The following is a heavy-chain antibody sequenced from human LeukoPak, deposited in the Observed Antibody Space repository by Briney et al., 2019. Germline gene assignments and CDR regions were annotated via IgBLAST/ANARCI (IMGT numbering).Heavy chain of an antibody. CDR3: TTEGLLWFGELSPAQSRFDY. Sequence: PGGSLRLSCAASGFTFSNAWMSWVRQAPGKGLEWVGRIKSKTDGGTTDYAAPVKGRFTISRDDSKNTLYLQMNSLKTEDTAVYYCTTEGLLWFGELSPAQSRFDYWGQGTLVTVSS. J-gene: IGHJ4*02. V-gene: IGHV3-15*01. CDR1: GFTFSNAW. D-gene: IGHD3-10*01. CDR2: IKSKTDGGTT.